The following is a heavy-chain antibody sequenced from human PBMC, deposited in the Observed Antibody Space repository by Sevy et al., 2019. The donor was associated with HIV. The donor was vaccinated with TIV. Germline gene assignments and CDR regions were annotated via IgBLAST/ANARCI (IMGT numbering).Heavy chain of an antibody. CDR3: ARAISTGWYPIWFDS. CDR2: IKKDGSET. V-gene: IGHV3-7*04. J-gene: IGHJ5*01. CDR1: GFTFSEFW. Sequence: GRSLRLSCAASGFTFSEFWMTWVRQPPGKGLQWLANIKKDGSETNYVDSVKGRFTISRDNARNSLYLQLDSLRAEDTAVYYCARAISTGWYPIWFDSWGLGTLVTVSS. D-gene: IGHD6-19*01.